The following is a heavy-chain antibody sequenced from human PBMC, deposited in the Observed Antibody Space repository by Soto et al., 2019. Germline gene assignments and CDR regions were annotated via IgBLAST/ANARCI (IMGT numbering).Heavy chain of an antibody. J-gene: IGHJ3*02. CDR1: GFTFSDYW. Sequence: EVQLVESGGGLVQPGGSLRLSCEVSGFTFSDYWMSWVRQAPGKGLEWVANIKQDGNEKYYVDSVQGRFNITRDNAKKSLYRQMSSWRGKDTAGYYCARGLCRSGWYSRRDAFHNWGPGTMVTVSS. CDR3: ARGLCRSGWYSRRDAFHN. V-gene: IGHV3-7*01. D-gene: IGHD6-19*01. CDR2: IKQDGNEK.